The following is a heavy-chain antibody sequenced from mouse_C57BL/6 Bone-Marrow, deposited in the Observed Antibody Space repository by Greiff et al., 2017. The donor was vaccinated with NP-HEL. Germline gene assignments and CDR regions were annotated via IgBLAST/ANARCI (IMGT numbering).Heavy chain of an antibody. CDR3: ARRGLGRWYAMDY. J-gene: IGHJ4*01. D-gene: IGHD4-1*01. Sequence: VQLVESGPELVKPGASVKISCKASGYTFTDYYINWVKQRPGQGLEWIGWIFPGSGSTYYNEKFKGKATLTVDKSSSTAYMLLSSLTSEDSAVYFCARRGLGRWYAMDYWGQGTSVTVSS. CDR1: GYTFTDYY. V-gene: IGHV1-75*01. CDR2: IFPGSGST.